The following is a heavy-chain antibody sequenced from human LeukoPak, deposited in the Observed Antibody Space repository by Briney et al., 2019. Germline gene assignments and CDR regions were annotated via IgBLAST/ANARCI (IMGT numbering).Heavy chain of an antibody. CDR2: ISSSSSYI. V-gene: IGHV3-21*01. Sequence: PGGSLRLSCAASGFTFSSYSMNWVRQAPGKGLEWVSSISSSSSYIYYADSVKGRFTIPRDNAKNSLYLQMNSLRAEDTAVYYCARVYGGNSQYYFDYWGQGTLVTVSS. CDR3: ARVYGGNSQYYFDY. J-gene: IGHJ4*02. CDR1: GFTFSSYS. D-gene: IGHD4-23*01.